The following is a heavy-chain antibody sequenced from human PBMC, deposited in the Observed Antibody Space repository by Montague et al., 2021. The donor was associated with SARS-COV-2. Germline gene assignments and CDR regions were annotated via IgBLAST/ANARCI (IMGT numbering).Heavy chain of an antibody. D-gene: IGHD3-9*01. V-gene: IGHV4-34*01. CDR1: GGSFSNYY. J-gene: IGHJ5*02. Sequence: SETLSLTCAVYGGSFSNYYWCWIRQPSGEGLQWIGEIHHSGGTNYNPSLKSRVTISVDTSKNQLSLKLSSVTAAATAVYYCTRGRAISTLFVPHQRWFDPWGQGTLVTVSS. CDR3: TRGRAISTLFVPHQRWFDP. CDR2: IHHSGGT.